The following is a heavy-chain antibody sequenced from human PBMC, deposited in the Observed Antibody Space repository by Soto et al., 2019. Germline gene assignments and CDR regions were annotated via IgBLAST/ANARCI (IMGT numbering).Heavy chain of an antibody. J-gene: IGHJ6*02. CDR1: GFTFSSYG. CDR2: IWYDGSNK. CDR3: ARVPRYGSGSYSAYYYYGMDV. D-gene: IGHD3-10*01. V-gene: IGHV3-33*01. Sequence: QVQLVESGGGVVQPGRSLRLSCAASGFTFSSYGMHWVRQAPGKGLEWVAVIWYDGSNKYYADSVKGRFTISRDNSKNTLYLQMNSLRAEDTAVYYGARVPRYGSGSYSAYYYYGMDVWGQGTTVTVSS.